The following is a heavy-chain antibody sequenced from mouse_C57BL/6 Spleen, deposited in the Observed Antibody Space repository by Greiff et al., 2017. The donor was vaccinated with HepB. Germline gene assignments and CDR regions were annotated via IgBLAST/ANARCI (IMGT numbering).Heavy chain of an antibody. D-gene: IGHD2-13*01. V-gene: IGHV1-53*01. Sequence: VQLQQSGTELVKPGASVKLSCKASGYTFTSYWMHWVKQRPGQGLEWIGNINPSNGGTNYNEKFKSKATLTVDKSASTAYMQLSSLTSEDSAVYYCARLVIYYAMDYWGQGTSVTVSS. CDR2: INPSNGGT. CDR3: ARLVIYYAMDY. J-gene: IGHJ4*01. CDR1: GYTFTSYW.